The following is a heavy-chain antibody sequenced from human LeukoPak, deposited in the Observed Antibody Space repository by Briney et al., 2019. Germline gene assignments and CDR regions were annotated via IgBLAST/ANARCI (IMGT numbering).Heavy chain of an antibody. D-gene: IGHD3-22*01. J-gene: IGHJ3*02. Sequence: GGSLRLSCGASGFTFSSYWMHWVRQAPGKGLVWVSRINNDGSSTSYADSVQGRFTISRDNAKNTLYLQMNSLRAEDTAVYYCAKDRHDSSGYYYVNAFDIWGQGTMVTVSS. V-gene: IGHV3-74*01. CDR3: AKDRHDSSGYYYVNAFDI. CDR1: GFTFSSYW. CDR2: INNDGSST.